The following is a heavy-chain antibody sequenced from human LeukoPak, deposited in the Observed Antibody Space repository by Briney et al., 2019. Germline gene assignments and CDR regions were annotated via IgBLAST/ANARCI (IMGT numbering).Heavy chain of an antibody. CDR1: GFTFSSYG. V-gene: IGHV3-30*02. Sequence: GGSLRLSCAASGFTFSSYGLHWVRQAPGKGLEWVAFIRYDGSNKYYADSVKGRLTISRDNSKNTLFLQMNSLRADDTAVYYCAKDLPEYYGSGSYGFDYWGQGTLVTVSS. J-gene: IGHJ4*02. CDR3: AKDLPEYYGSGSYGFDY. CDR2: IRYDGSNK. D-gene: IGHD3-10*01.